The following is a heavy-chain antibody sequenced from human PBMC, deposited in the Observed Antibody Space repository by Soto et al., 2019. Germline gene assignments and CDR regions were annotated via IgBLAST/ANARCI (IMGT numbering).Heavy chain of an antibody. CDR3: ARDSPPGVPAAVSFDY. V-gene: IGHV3-48*02. CDR1: GFTFSSYS. CDR2: ISSSSSTI. D-gene: IGHD2-2*01. Sequence: GGSLRLSCAASGFTFSSYSMNWVRQAPGKGLEWVSYISSSSSTIYYADSVKGRFTISRDNAKNSLYLQMNSLRDEDTAVYYCARDSPPGVPAAVSFDYWGQGTLVTVSS. J-gene: IGHJ4*02.